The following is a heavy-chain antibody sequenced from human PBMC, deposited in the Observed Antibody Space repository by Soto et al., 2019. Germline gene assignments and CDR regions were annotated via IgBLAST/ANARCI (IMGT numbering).Heavy chain of an antibody. D-gene: IGHD2-15*01. CDR3: ARESRYCSGGSCYFLSGIDY. CDR1: GGTFSSYT. CDR2: IIPILGIA. J-gene: IGHJ4*02. V-gene: IGHV1-69*04. Sequence: GASVEVSCKASGGTFSSYTMSWVRQAPGQGLEWMGRIIPILGIANYAQKFQGRVTITADKSTSTAYMELSSLRSEDTAVYYCARESRYCSGGSCYFLSGIDYWGQGTLVTVSS.